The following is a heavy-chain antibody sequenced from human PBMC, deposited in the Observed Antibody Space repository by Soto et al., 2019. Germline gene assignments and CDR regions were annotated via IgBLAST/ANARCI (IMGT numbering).Heavy chain of an antibody. V-gene: IGHV4-39*01. CDR2: IYYSGST. J-gene: IGHJ6*03. D-gene: IGHD3-3*01. CDR1: GGSISSSSYY. Sequence: QLQLQESGPGLVKPSETLSLTCTVSGGSISSSSYYWGWIRQPPGKGLECIGSIYYSGSTYYNPSLKSRVTISVDTSKNQFSLKLSSVTAADTAVYYCAGHGESYYYYYMDVWGKGTTVTVSS. CDR3: AGHGESYYYYYMDV.